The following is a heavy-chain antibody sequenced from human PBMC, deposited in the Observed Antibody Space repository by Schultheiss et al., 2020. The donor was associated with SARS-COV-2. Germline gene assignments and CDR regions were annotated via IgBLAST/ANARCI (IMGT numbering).Heavy chain of an antibody. V-gene: IGHV4-38-2*01. D-gene: IGHD6-19*01. J-gene: IGHJ5*02. CDR1: GYSISSGYY. Sequence: SETLSLTCAVSGYSISSGYYWGWIRQPPGKGLEWIGEINHSGSTNYNPSLKSRVTISVDTSKNQFSLKLSSVTAADTAVYYCAKNRGSGWYWFDPWGQGTLVTVSS. CDR2: INHSGST. CDR3: AKNRGSGWYWFDP.